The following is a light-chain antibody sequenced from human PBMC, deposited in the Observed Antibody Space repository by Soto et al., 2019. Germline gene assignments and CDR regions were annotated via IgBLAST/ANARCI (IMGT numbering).Light chain of an antibody. J-gene: IGLJ1*01. V-gene: IGLV2-14*01. Sequence: QPALTQPASVSGSPGQSITISCTGTSSDVGGYKYVSWYQQHPDKAPKLIIYDVTNRPSGISNRFSGSKSGNTASLTIAGLQAEDEADYYCSSYTRSSSYVFGTGTKVTVL. CDR3: SSYTRSSSYV. CDR1: SSDVGGYKY. CDR2: DVT.